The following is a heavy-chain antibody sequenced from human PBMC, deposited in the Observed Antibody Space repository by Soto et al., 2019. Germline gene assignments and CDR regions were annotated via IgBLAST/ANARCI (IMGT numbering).Heavy chain of an antibody. D-gene: IGHD2-15*01. CDR2: IWYDGSNK. CDR3: ARDKMAAPRWFDP. V-gene: IGHV3-33*01. CDR1: GFTFSSYG. J-gene: IGHJ5*02. Sequence: QVQLVESGGGVVQPGRSLRLSCAASGFTFSSYGMHWVRQAPGKGLEWVAVIWYDGSNKYYADSVKGRFTISRDNSKNTLYLQMNSLRAEDTAVYYCARDKMAAPRWFDPWGQGTLVTVSS.